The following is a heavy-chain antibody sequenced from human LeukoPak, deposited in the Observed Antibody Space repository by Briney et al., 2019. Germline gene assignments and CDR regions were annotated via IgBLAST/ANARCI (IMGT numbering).Heavy chain of an antibody. CDR3: ARVKVAARPQAQDYYYYGMDV. CDR1: GFTFSSYW. Sequence: QPGGSLRLSCAASGFTFSSYWMSWVRQAPGKGLEWVANIKQDGSEKYYVDSVKGRFTISRDNAKNSLYLQMNSLRAEDTAVYYCARVKVAARPQAQDYYYYGMDVWGQGTTVTVSS. CDR2: IKQDGSEK. D-gene: IGHD6-6*01. J-gene: IGHJ6*02. V-gene: IGHV3-7*03.